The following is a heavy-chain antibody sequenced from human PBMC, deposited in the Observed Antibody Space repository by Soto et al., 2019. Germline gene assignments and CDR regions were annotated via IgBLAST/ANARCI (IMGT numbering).Heavy chain of an antibody. Sequence: QVQLVESGGGVVQPGRSLRLSCAASGFTFRSYGMHWVRQAPGKGLERGAVILYDGNNKYYADSVKGRFTISRDNSKNPLYLLMNGLRAEDTALYYCAKPYYPTTVTQYYGMDVWGQGPTVTVSS. V-gene: IGHV3-30*18. CDR3: AKPYYPTTVTQYYGMDV. D-gene: IGHD4-4*01. CDR2: ILYDGNNK. J-gene: IGHJ6*02. CDR1: GFTFRSYG.